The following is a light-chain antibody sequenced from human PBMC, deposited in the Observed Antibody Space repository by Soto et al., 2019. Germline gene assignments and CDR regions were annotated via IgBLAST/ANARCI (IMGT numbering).Light chain of an antibody. CDR3: QHDNSYSWT. CDR2: DAS. J-gene: IGKJ1*01. V-gene: IGKV1-5*01. CDR1: QSISKW. Sequence: DIQMTQVPSSLGACVGDRVTITCLACQSISKWLAWYQQKPGTAPKLLIYDASNLESGVPSRFSGSGSGTEFTLTISSLQPDDFAPYYCQHDNSYSWTFGQGTKVDIK.